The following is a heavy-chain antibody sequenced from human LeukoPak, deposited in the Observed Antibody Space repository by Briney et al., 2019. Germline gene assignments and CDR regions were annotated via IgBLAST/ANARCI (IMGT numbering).Heavy chain of an antibody. CDR3: ARERIAVAGRKYYYYMDV. V-gene: IGHV1-69*06. D-gene: IGHD6-19*01. CDR2: IIPIYGTA. Sequence: SVKVSCKASGGTFSSYAISWVRQAPGQGLEWMGGIIPIYGTANYAQKFQGRVTITADKSTSTAYMELSSLRSEDTAVYYCARERIAVAGRKYYYYMDVWGKGTTVTVSS. CDR1: GGTFSSYA. J-gene: IGHJ6*03.